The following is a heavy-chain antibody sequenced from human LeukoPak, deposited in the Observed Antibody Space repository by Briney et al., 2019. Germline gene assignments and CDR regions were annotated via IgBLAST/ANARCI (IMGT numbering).Heavy chain of an antibody. V-gene: IGHV3-30*04. CDR2: ISCDGSNK. CDR3: ARAGYCSSTSCLSPFDY. D-gene: IGHD2-2*01. CDR1: GFTFSTYV. J-gene: IGHJ4*02. Sequence: GGSLRLPCSVSGFTFSTYVMHWVRQAPGKGLEWVAVISCDGSNKYYADSVKGRFTISRDNSKNTLYLQMNSLRAEDTAVYYCARAGYCSSTSCLSPFDYWGQGTLVTVSS.